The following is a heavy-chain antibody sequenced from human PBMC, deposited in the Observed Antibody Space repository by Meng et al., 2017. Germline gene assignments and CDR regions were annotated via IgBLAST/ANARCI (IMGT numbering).Heavy chain of an antibody. Sequence: YVKISCKASGGTFSSYAISWVRQAPGQGLQWMGGIIPIFGTANYAQKFQSRVTITSDESTSTAYMGLSSLRSEDTTVYYCARERSSGCCTYYFDYWGQGTLVTVSS. J-gene: IGHJ4*02. V-gene: IGHV1-69*01. CDR2: IIPIFGTA. CDR1: GGTFSSYA. D-gene: IGHD6-19*01. CDR3: ARERSSGCCTYYFDY.